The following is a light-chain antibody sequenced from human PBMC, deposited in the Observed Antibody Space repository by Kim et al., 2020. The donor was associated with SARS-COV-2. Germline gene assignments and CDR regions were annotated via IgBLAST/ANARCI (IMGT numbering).Light chain of an antibody. CDR1: QSITTNY. CDR3: KQYGGSAR. CDR2: GAS. V-gene: IGKV3-20*01. Sequence: LSAGERATLACRASQSITTNYLAWYQQKPGQTPRLLIYGASSRATGIPDRFSGSGSGTDFPLTISRLEPEDFAVYYCKQYGGSARFGGGTKVDIK. J-gene: IGKJ4*01.